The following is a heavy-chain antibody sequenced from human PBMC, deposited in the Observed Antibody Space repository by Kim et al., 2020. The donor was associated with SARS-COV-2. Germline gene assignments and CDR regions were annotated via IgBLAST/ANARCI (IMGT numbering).Heavy chain of an antibody. Sequence: NPSLKSRVTIAVDTAKNQFSLKRSSVTAADTAVYYCARKGHFGRKDFDYWGQGTLVTVSS. CDR3: ARKGHFGRKDFDY. V-gene: IGHV4-34*01. D-gene: IGHD1-26*01. J-gene: IGHJ4*02.